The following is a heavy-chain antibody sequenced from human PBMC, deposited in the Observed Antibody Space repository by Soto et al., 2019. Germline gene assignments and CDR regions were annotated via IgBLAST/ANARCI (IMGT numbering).Heavy chain of an antibody. V-gene: IGHV4-4*07. Sequence: QVQLQESGPGLVKPSETLSLTCTVSAGSIGNYFCNWIRQPAGKGLEWIGRIDNSGSTNYNPSLKSRVTMSSDASRSQFSLKLNSVTAADTAVYYCARGGQDFWSGPFDYWGKGALVTVSS. CDR1: AGSIGNYF. CDR2: IDNSGST. D-gene: IGHD3-3*01. J-gene: IGHJ4*02. CDR3: ARGGQDFWSGPFDY.